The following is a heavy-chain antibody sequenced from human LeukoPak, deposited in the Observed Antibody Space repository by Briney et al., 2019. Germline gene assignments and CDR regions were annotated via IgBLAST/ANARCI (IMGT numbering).Heavy chain of an antibody. Sequence: SETLSLTCTVSGGSLSSYYWSWIRQPPGKGLEWIGYIYYSGSTNYNPSLKSRVTISVDTSKNQFSLKLSSVTAADTAVYYCARGGLVQGYCSSTSCYNWFDPWGQGTLVTVSS. CDR1: GGSLSSYY. V-gene: IGHV4-59*01. D-gene: IGHD2-2*01. CDR3: ARGGLVQGYCSSTSCYNWFDP. J-gene: IGHJ5*02. CDR2: IYYSGST.